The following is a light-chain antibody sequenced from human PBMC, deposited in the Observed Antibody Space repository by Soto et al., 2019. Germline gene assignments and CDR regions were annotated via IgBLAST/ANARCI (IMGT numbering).Light chain of an antibody. CDR3: QQYGSSPMYT. CDR2: SAS. Sequence: EIVLTQSPGTLSSSPGERATLSCRASQSVSSTYLAWYQQKPGQAPRLLIYSASSRAAGIPDRFSGSGSGTDFSLTISSLEPEDFAVYYCQQYGSSPMYTFGQGTKLEI. CDR1: QSVSSTY. V-gene: IGKV3-20*01. J-gene: IGKJ2*01.